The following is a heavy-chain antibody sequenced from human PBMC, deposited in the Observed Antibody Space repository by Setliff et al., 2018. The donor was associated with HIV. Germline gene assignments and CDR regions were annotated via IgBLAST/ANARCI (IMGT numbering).Heavy chain of an antibody. Sequence: SETLSLTCAVYGGYLSEYYWSWIRQAPGKGLEWIGEVNRRGNSNYNPALKSRITVSVDTSKKQFSLKLKSVSAADTGIYYCAREGIVGAAAFDYWGQGTLVTV. J-gene: IGHJ4*02. CDR3: AREGIVGAAAFDY. V-gene: IGHV4-34*01. CDR2: VNRRGNS. CDR1: GGYLSEYY. D-gene: IGHD1-26*01.